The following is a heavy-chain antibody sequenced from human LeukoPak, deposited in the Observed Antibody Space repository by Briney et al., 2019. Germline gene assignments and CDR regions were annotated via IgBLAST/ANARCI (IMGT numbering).Heavy chain of an antibody. J-gene: IGHJ3*02. CDR2: ISSSGSTI. Sequence: GGSLRLSCAASGFTFSDYYMSWIRQAPGKGLEWVSYISSSGSTIYYADSVKGRFTISRDNAKNSLYLQMNSLRAEDTAVYYCARELVLGYYDSSGYPPLDAFDIWGQGTMVAVSS. V-gene: IGHV3-11*04. CDR3: ARELVLGYYDSSGYPPLDAFDI. D-gene: IGHD3-22*01. CDR1: GFTFSDYY.